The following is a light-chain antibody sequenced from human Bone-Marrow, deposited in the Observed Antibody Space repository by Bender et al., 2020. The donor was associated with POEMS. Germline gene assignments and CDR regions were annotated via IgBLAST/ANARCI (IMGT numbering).Light chain of an antibody. CDR3: SSYRGSNDFV. Sequence: QSALTQPASVSGSPGQSITISCTGASGDIATYEYVSWYHQRPGKAPKLVIYEDTNRPSGVSHRFSGSKSGNTASLTISRLQAEDEADYYCSSYRGSNDFVFGTGTQVSVL. V-gene: IGLV2-14*01. CDR2: EDT. CDR1: SGDIATYEY. J-gene: IGLJ1*01.